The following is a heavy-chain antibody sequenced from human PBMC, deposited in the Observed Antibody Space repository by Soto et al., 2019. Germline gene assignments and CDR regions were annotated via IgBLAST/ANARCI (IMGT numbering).Heavy chain of an antibody. CDR2: KSGSGNEI. D-gene: IGHD5-18*01. J-gene: IGHJ4*02. V-gene: IGHV3-23*01. CDR3: AKDALYNYEKLNY. CDR1: GFTFTSFA. Sequence: EVQLLESGGDLVQPGGSLRLSCAASGFTFTSFAMSWVRQAPGKGLEWISCKSGSGNEIYYADSVKGRFTISRDNPKNTVYLHMSSLRAEDTAVYYCAKDALYNYEKLNYWGQGTLVTVSS.